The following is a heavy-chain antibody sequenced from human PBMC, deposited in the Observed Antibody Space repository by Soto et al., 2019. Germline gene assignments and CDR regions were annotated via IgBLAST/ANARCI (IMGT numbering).Heavy chain of an antibody. CDR2: ISGSGGST. Sequence: GGSLRLSCAASGFTFSSYAMSWVRQAPGKGMEWVAAISGSGGSTYYADSVKGRFTISRENSKNTLYLQMNSLRAEDTAVYYCATPFIGLVGYFDYWGQGTLVTVSS. V-gene: IGHV3-23*01. J-gene: IGHJ4*02. CDR3: ATPFIGLVGYFDY. CDR1: GFTFSSYA. D-gene: IGHD6-19*01.